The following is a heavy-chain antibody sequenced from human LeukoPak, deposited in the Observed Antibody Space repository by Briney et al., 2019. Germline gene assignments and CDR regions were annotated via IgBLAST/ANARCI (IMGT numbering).Heavy chain of an antibody. J-gene: IGHJ5*02. Sequence: SETLSLTCTVSGYSISSGYYWGWIRQPPGKGLEWIGYIYYSGSTNYNPSLKSRVTISVDTSKNQFSLKLSSVTAADTAVYYCARSAVAARRANWFDPWGQGTLVTVSS. V-gene: IGHV4-61*01. CDR2: IYYSGST. D-gene: IGHD6-6*01. CDR1: GYSISSGYY. CDR3: ARSAVAARRANWFDP.